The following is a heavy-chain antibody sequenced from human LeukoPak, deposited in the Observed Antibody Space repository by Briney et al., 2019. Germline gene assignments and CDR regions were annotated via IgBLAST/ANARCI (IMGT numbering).Heavy chain of an antibody. D-gene: IGHD6-13*01. CDR1: GFTFSSYA. J-gene: IGHJ1*01. CDR2: ISGSGGST. Sequence: GGSLRLSCAASGFTFSSYAMSWVRQAPGKGLEWVSAISGSGGSTYYADSVKGRFTISRDNSKNTLYLQMNSLRAEDTAVYYCAKALTPYSSSSQYFQHWGQGTLVTVSS. CDR3: AKALTPYSSSSQYFQH. V-gene: IGHV3-23*01.